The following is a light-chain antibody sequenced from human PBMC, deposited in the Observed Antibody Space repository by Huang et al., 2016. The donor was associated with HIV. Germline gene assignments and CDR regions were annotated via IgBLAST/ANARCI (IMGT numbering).Light chain of an antibody. CDR1: QSVGVY. J-gene: IGKJ4*01. CDR2: EAS. V-gene: IGKV3-11*01. Sequence: EIVLTQSPATLSLSPGDRATLSCRASQSVGVYFAGYQQKPGQAPRLRIFEASNRATGIPDRFSGSGSGTDFTLTIDSLQPDDFAIYYCQQRTKWPPVLTFGGGTRVEIK. CDR3: QQRTKWPPVLT.